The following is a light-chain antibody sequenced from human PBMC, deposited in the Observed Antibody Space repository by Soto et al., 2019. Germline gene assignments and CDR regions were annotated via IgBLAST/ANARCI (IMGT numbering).Light chain of an antibody. Sequence: QSALTQPASPSGSPGQSITISCTGTRSDVGCYNLVSWYQQHPGKAPKLMIYEVSKRPSGVSNRFSGSKSGNTASLTISGLQAEDEADYYCCSYAGSSTARLYVFGTGTKVTVL. V-gene: IGLV2-23*02. J-gene: IGLJ1*01. CDR3: CSYAGSSTARLYV. CDR2: EVS. CDR1: RSDVGCYNL.